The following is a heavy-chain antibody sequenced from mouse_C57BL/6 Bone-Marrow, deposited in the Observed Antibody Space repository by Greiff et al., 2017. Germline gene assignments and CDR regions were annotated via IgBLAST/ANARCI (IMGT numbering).Heavy chain of an antibody. J-gene: IGHJ3*01. D-gene: IGHD2-10*01. CDR2: ILPSIGRT. CDR3: ARPSYGNFPAWFAY. Sequence: QVQLQQSGSELRSPGSSVKLSCKDFDSEVFPIAYMSWVRQKPGHGFEWIGGILPSIGRTIYGEKFEDKATLDADTLSNTAYLELNSLTSEDSAIYYCARPSYGNFPAWFAYWGQGTLVTVSA. CDR1: DSEVFPIAY. V-gene: IGHV15-2*01.